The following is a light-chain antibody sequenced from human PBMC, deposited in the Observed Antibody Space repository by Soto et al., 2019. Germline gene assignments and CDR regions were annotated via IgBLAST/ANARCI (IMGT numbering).Light chain of an antibody. Sequence: AIQLTQTPPSLSASVGDSITFTCRASQDIASSLAWYHQQPGRPPKLLIYDASVLQAGVSSRFRGSGSGTEFTVTISGLQPEDFATYSCQQFHTYPITFGQGTRLEIK. V-gene: IGKV1-13*02. CDR1: QDIASS. J-gene: IGKJ5*01. CDR2: DAS. CDR3: QQFHTYPIT.